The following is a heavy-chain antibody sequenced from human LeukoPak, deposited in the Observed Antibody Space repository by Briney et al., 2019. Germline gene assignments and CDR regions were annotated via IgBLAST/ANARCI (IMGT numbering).Heavy chain of an antibody. V-gene: IGHV3-53*01. CDR1: GFTVSSNY. CDR2: IYNGGNT. D-gene: IGHD6-19*01. J-gene: IGHJ4*02. CDR3: AKVASDRRGWYHFDY. Sequence: PGGSLRLSCAASGFTVSSNYMGWVRQAPGKGLEWVSVIYNGGNTYYADSVKGRFTISRDNPKNTLYLQMNSLRADDTAVYYCAKVASDRRGWYHFDYWGQGTLVTVSS.